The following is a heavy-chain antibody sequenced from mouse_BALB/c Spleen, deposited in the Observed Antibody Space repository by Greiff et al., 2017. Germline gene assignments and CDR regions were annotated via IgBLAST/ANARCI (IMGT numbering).Heavy chain of an antibody. CDR2: INPSNGRT. J-gene: IGHJ2*01. Sequence: VQLQQSGAELVKPGASVKLSCKASGYTFTSYWMHWVKQRPGQGLEWIGEINPSNGRTNYNEKFKSKATLTVDKSSSTAYMQLSSLTSEDSAVYYCARLLTGDYWGQGTTLTVSS. CDR1: GYTFTSYW. CDR3: ARLLTGDY. V-gene: IGHV1S81*02. D-gene: IGHD4-1*01.